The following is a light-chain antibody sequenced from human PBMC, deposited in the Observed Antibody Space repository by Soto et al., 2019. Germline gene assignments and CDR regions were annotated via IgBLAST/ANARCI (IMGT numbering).Light chain of an antibody. CDR1: RSVSST. Sequence: EIVMTQSPATLSVSPGERATLSCRAIRSVSSTLAWYQQKPGQAPRLLIYGASTRATGIPARFSGSWSGTEFTLTISSLQSEDFAVYYCQQYNNWPPLTFGGGTKVEIK. V-gene: IGKV3-15*01. CDR3: QQYNNWPPLT. CDR2: GAS. J-gene: IGKJ4*01.